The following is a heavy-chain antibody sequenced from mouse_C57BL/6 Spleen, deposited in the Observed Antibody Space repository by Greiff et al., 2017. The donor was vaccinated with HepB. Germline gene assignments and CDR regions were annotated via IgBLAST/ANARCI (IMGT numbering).Heavy chain of an antibody. CDR3: ARSPPSYYGSSYYYAMDY. Sequence: QVQLQQPGAELVKPGASVKLSCKASGYAFSSSWMNWVKQRPGKGLEWIGRIYPGDGDTNYNGKFKGKATLTADKSSSTAYMQLSSLTSEDSAVYFCARSPPSYYGSSYYYAMDYWGQGTSVTVSS. CDR1: GYAFSSSW. V-gene: IGHV1-82*01. J-gene: IGHJ4*01. CDR2: IYPGDGDT. D-gene: IGHD1-1*01.